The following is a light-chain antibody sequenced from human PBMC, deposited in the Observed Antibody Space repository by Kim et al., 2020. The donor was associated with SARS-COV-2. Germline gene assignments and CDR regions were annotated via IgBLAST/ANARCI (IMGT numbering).Light chain of an antibody. CDR1: QGIRNE. Sequence: AIQMTQSPSSLSASVGDRVTITCRASQGIRNELGWYQQKPGKAPKVLIYGASNLQSGVPSRFTGSGSGTDFTLTISSLQPEDFATYYCLQDNNYPLTFGGGTKVDIK. V-gene: IGKV1-6*01. CDR2: GAS. CDR3: LQDNNYPLT. J-gene: IGKJ4*01.